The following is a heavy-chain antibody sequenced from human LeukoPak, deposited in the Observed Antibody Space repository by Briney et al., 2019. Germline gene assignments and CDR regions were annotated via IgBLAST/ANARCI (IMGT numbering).Heavy chain of an antibody. V-gene: IGHV3-53*01. J-gene: IGHJ6*02. Sequence: PGGSLRLSCAASGFTVSSNYMSWVRQAPGKGLEWVSVIYSGGSTYYADSVKGRFTISRDNSKNTLYLQMNSLRAEDTAVYYCASISAVYYYYYGMDVWGQGTTVTVSS. CDR3: ASISAVYYYYYGMDV. CDR2: IYSGGST. CDR1: GFTVSSNY. D-gene: IGHD1-14*01.